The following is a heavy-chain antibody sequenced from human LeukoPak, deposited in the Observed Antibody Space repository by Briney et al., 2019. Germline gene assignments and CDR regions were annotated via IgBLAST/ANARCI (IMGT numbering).Heavy chain of an antibody. Sequence: PSETLSLTCAVYGASFRGYYWRWIRQTPGQGLEWIAEINNSGTTNYNPSLKGRVTISVDTSKNQFSLRLSSVTAADTAVYYCASSRGYTSGLWYYYMDVWGKGTTVTVSS. CDR3: ASSRGYTSGLWYYYMDV. J-gene: IGHJ6*03. D-gene: IGHD6-25*01. CDR2: INNSGTT. V-gene: IGHV4-34*01. CDR1: GASFRGYY.